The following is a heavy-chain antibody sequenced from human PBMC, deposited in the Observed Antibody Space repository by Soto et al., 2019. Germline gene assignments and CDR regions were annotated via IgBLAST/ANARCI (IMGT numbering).Heavy chain of an antibody. CDR1: GFSFVNYA. J-gene: IGHJ4*02. D-gene: IGHD6-19*01. CDR3: AKATTNGGWFNPFDS. V-gene: IGHV3-23*01. CDR2: LSGSGTGT. Sequence: HPVGSLRLSCAASGFSFVNYAMNWVRQAPGKGLEWVSGLSGSGTGTYYADSVKGRFTISRDNSRDTLFLQMNSLTADDTAVYYCAKATTNGGWFNPFDSWGQGALVTVSS.